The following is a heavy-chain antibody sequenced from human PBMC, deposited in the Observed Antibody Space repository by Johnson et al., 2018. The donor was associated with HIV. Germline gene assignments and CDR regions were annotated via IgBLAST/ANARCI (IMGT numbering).Heavy chain of an antibody. CDR2: IGTAGDT. V-gene: IGHV3-13*01. D-gene: IGHD3-3*01. J-gene: IGHJ3*02. Sequence: VQLVESGGGLVQPGGSLRLSCAASGFTFSSYDMHWVRQATGKGLEWVSAIGTAGDTYYPGSVKGRFTISRENAKNSLYLQMNSLRAGDTAVYYCARGGSRTTIFGVDINLGGFDIWGQGTMVTVSS. CDR1: GFTFSSYD. CDR3: ARGGSRTTIFGVDINLGGFDI.